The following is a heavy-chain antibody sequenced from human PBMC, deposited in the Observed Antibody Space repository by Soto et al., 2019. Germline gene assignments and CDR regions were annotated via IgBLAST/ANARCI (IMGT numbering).Heavy chain of an antibody. CDR2: ISSGRDAT. D-gene: IGHD2-15*01. V-gene: IGHV3-48*01. J-gene: IGHJ3*02. CDR1: GFTFNTFP. Sequence: EVQLVESGGGFVQAGGSLRLSCAASGFTFNTFPMNWVRLAPGKGLEWLSHISSGRDATYYADSVKGRITISRDNARKSLYLQMLSLIVDETAVYYCVRDYQYSFDMWGQGAMVTVSS. CDR3: VRDYQYSFDM.